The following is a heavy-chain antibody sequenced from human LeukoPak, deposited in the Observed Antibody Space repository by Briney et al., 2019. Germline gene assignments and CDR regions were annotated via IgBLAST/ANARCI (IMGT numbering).Heavy chain of an antibody. CDR2: ITSGGRT. D-gene: IGHD1-26*01. V-gene: IGHV3-23*01. CDR3: WRSIPPDF. Sequence: LAGGSLRLSCVPSGFTFTTYAMNWVRQAPGKGLEWVSGITSGGRTYYADSVKGRFTISRGSSKNTLYLQMTSLRADDTALYTCWRSIPPDFWGQGTMVTVSS. CDR1: GFTFTTYA. J-gene: IGHJ4*02.